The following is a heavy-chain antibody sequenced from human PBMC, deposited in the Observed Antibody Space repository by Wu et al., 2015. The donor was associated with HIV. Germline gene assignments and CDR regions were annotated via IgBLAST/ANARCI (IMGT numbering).Heavy chain of an antibody. CDR3: AEGPYIDYYDSPADYSYMDV. D-gene: IGHD3-22*01. J-gene: IGHJ6*03. CDR1: GYTFTGHF. Sequence: QVQLVQSGAEMKKPGASVTVSCKASGYTFTGHFMHWVRQAPGQGLEWMGWINPNSGDTNYVQKFQGRVTMTRDTSISTVYMELSRLRSDDTAVYYCAEGPYIDYYDSPADYSYMDVWARDRRSTVSS. V-gene: IGHV1-2*02. CDR2: INPNSGDT.